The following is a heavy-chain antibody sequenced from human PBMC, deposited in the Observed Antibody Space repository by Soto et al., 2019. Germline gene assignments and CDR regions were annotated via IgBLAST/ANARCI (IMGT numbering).Heavy chain of an antibody. CDR3: TRDVLGIAAAGDAFDI. CDR1: GFTFGDYA. V-gene: IGHV3-49*04. Sequence: GGSLRLSCTASGFTFGDYAMSWVRQAPGTGLEWVGFVRSNGYGGTREYAAYVKGRFTISRDDSKSIANLQMNSLKTEDTAVYYCTRDVLGIAAAGDAFDIWGQGTMVTVSS. CDR2: VRSNGYGGTR. D-gene: IGHD6-13*01. J-gene: IGHJ3*02.